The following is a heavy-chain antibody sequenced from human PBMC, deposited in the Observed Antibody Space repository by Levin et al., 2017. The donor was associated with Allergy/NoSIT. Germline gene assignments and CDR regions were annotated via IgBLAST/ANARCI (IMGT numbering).Heavy chain of an antibody. V-gene: IGHV3-74*01. Sequence: GESLKISCAASGFTFSSYWMHWVRQAPGKGLVWVSRINSDGSSTSYADSVKGRFTISRDNAKNTLYLQMNSLRAEDTAVYYCARAGGLYDILTGYYAPRAFDIWGQGTMVTVSS. CDR2: INSDGSST. D-gene: IGHD3-9*01. CDR1: GFTFSSYW. J-gene: IGHJ3*02. CDR3: ARAGGLYDILTGYYAPRAFDI.